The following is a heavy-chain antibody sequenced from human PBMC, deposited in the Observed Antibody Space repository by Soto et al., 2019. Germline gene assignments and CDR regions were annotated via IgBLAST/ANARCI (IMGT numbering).Heavy chain of an antibody. D-gene: IGHD1-26*01. Sequence: PGGSLRLSCTASGFAFSNYAMHWVRQTPGKGLDWVALTSYDGSNKNYADSVKGRFTVSRDNSKNTLYLQMNSLRSEDTAVYYCARDLGFEMVGARSGDYYYFGMDVWGQGTTVTVSS. CDR2: TSYDGSNK. CDR1: GFAFSNYA. V-gene: IGHV3-30-3*01. CDR3: ARDLGFEMVGARSGDYYYFGMDV. J-gene: IGHJ6*02.